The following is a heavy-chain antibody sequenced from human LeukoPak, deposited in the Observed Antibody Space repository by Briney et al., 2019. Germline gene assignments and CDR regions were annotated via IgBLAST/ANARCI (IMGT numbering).Heavy chain of an antibody. CDR3: ARSRSGYSYDHAAFDI. J-gene: IGHJ3*02. Sequence: SETLSLTCTVSGGSISGADYYWSWIRQPPGKGLEWIGYVYHSGLTYYNPSLKSRLAISVDTSKNQFSLNLNSVTAADTAVYYCARSRSGYSYDHAAFDIWGQGAMVTVSS. CDR1: GGSISGADYY. V-gene: IGHV4-30-4*02. D-gene: IGHD5-18*01. CDR2: VYHSGLT.